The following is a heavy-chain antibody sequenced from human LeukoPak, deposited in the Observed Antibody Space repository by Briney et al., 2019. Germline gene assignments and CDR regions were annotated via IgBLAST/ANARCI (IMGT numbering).Heavy chain of an antibody. CDR1: GFTFSSYA. V-gene: IGHV3-23*01. D-gene: IGHD3-22*01. Sequence: GGSLRLSCAASGFTFSSYAVSWVRQAPGKGLAWVSAISDSGGSTQYADSVKGRFIISRDNSKNTLYLQMNSLRAEDTAVYYCARSQGYYYDSSGYYFDYWGQGTLVTVSS. CDR3: ARSQGYYYDSSGYYFDY. CDR2: ISDSGGST. J-gene: IGHJ4*02.